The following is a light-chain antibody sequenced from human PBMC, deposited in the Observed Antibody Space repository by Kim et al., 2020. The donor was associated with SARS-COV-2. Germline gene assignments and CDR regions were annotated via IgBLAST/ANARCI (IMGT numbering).Light chain of an antibody. CDR1: QSVTSNY. V-gene: IGKV3-20*01. J-gene: IGKJ2*01. CDR3: QHYDISPFT. CDR2: GAS. Sequence: LSPGERATLSCRASQSVTSNYLAWYQQRPGQAPRLLIYGASSRATGIPDRFSGSGSGTDFTLTISRLEAEDFAVYYCQHYDISPFTFGQGTKLEI.